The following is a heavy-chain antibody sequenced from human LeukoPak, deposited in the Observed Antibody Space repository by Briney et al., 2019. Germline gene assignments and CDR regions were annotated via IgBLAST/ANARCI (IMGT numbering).Heavy chain of an antibody. Sequence: SETLSLTCTVSGGSISSSSYYWGWIRQPPGKGLEWIGSIYYSGSTYYNPSLKSRVTISVDTSKNQFSLKLSSVTAADTAVYYCARFVDTAPDYWGQGTLVTVSS. CDR3: ARFVDTAPDY. CDR1: GGSISSSSYY. D-gene: IGHD5-18*01. CDR2: IYYSGST. J-gene: IGHJ4*02. V-gene: IGHV4-39*07.